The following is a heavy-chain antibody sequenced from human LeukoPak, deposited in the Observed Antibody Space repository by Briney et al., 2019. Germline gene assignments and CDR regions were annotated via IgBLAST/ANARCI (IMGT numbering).Heavy chain of an antibody. V-gene: IGHV4-34*01. CDR2: INHSGST. Sequence: PSETLSLTCAVYGGSFSGYYWSWIRQPPGKGLEWIGEINHSGSTNYNPSLKSQVTISVDTSKNQFSLKLSSVTAADTAVYYCARAIWFGEFRYWGQGTLVTVSS. CDR3: ARAIWFGEFRY. D-gene: IGHD3-10*01. CDR1: GGSFSGYY. J-gene: IGHJ4*02.